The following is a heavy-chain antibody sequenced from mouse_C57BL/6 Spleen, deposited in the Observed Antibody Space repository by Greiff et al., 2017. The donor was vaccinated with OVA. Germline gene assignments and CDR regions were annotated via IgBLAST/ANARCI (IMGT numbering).Heavy chain of an antibody. V-gene: IGHV1-61*01. D-gene: IGHD1-1*01. CDR2: IYPSDSET. Sequence: QVHVKQPGAELVRPGSSVKLSCKASGYTFTSYWMDWVKQRPGQGLEWIGNIYPSDSETHYNQKFKDKATLTVDKSSSTAYMQLSSLTSEDSAVYYCARRGYYGSSYWYFDVWGTGTTVTVSS. CDR3: ARRGYYGSSYWYFDV. CDR1: GYTFTSYW. J-gene: IGHJ1*03.